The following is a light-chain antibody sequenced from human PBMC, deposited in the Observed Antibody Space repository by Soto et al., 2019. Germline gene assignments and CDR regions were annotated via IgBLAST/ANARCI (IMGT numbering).Light chain of an antibody. V-gene: IGLV9-49*01. CDR3: GADVGSGSNFAFHVV. J-gene: IGLJ2*01. CDR2: VGTGGIVG. CDR1: SGYSNYK. Sequence: QAVVTQPPSASASLGTSVTLTCTLSSGYSNYKVDWYQQRPGKGPRFVMRVGTGGIVGSKGDGIPDRFSVLGSGLNRYLTIKNIQEDDESDYHCGADVGSGSNFAFHVVFGGGTKLTVL.